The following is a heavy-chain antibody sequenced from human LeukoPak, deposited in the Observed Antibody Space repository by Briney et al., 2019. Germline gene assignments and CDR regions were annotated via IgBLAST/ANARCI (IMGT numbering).Heavy chain of an antibody. J-gene: IGHJ4*02. CDR2: ISGST. V-gene: IGHV3-23*01. CDR3: AKADGNYYDSSGSFGF. D-gene: IGHD3-22*01. CDR1: GFTFTNYW. Sequence: PGGSLRLSCAGSGFTFTNYWMHWVRQAPGKGLEWVSAISGSTFYADSVKGRFTISRDNSKNTLYLQMNSLRAEDTAVYYCAKADGNYYDSSGSFGFWGQGTLVTVSS.